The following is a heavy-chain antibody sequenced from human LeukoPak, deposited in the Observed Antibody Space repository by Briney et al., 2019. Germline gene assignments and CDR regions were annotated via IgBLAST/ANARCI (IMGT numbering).Heavy chain of an antibody. CDR2: FAGSDTTT. Sequence: PGGSLRHSCAASGFDFGAYEMNWVRQAPGKGLEWVAYFAGSDTTTYYADSVKGRFIISRDNARNSLYLQMNSLRAEDTALYYCTTLGYHLDSWGQGTLVTVSS. V-gene: IGHV3-48*03. CDR1: GFDFGAYE. J-gene: IGHJ4*02. CDR3: TTLGYHLDS. D-gene: IGHD3-22*01.